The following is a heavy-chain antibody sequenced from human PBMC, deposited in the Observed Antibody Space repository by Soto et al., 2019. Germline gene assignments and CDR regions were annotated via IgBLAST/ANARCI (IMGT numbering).Heavy chain of an antibody. D-gene: IGHD4-17*01. V-gene: IGHV1-18*01. CDR2: ISAYNGNT. J-gene: IGHJ1*01. Sequence: ASVKVSCKASGYTFTSYGISWVRQAPGQGLEWMGWISAYNGNTNYAQKLQGRVTMTTDTSTSTAYMELGSLRSDDTAVYYCARDRLPRMTTVTTYFQHWGQGTLVTVSS. CDR1: GYTFTSYG. CDR3: ARDRLPRMTTVTTYFQH.